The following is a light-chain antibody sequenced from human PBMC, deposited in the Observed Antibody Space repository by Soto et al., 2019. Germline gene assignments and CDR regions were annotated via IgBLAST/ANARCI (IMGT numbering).Light chain of an antibody. CDR1: QSVTNN. CDR3: HQRQSWPRT. Sequence: VVLTQSPGTLSLSPGERATLSCRASQSVTNNYLAWYQQKPGQAPRLLIYDASNRATGIPARFSASGTGTDFTLTISDVQPEDFAVYYCHQRQSWPRTFGQGTKVDIK. CDR2: DAS. V-gene: IGKV3-11*01. J-gene: IGKJ1*01.